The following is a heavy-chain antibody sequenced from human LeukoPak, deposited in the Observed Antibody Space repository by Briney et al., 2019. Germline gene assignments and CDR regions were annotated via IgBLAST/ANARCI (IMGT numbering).Heavy chain of an antibody. V-gene: IGHV3-21*01. CDR3: ARRVQRLERPFDF. J-gene: IGHJ4*02. CDR1: GFTFSDYS. Sequence: GGSLRLSCAASGFTFSDYSMSWVRQAPGKGLEWVASITSSSSFIYYVDSVKGRFTISRDNARNSLFLQMNSLRAEDTAIYYCARRVQRLERPFDFWGQGTLVTVSS. CDR2: ITSSSSFI. D-gene: IGHD6-25*01.